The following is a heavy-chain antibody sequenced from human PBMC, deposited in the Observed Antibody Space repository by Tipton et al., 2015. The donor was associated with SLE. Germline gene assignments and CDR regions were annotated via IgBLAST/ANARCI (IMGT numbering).Heavy chain of an antibody. CDR1: GFTFSDYY. CDR2: ISSSGSTI. Sequence: SLRLSCAASGFTFSDYYMSWIRQAPGKGLEWVSYISSSGSTIYYADSVKGRFTISRDNAKNSLYLQMNSLRAEDTAVYYCARAGIPPYYSYYMDVWGKGTTVPVSS. J-gene: IGHJ6*03. D-gene: IGHD6-13*01. CDR3: ARAGIPPYYSYYMDV. V-gene: IGHV3-11*01.